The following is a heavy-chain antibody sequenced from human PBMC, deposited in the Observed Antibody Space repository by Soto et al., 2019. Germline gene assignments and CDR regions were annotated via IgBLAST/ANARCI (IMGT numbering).Heavy chain of an antibody. Sequence: ASVKVSCKASGYTFTSYGISWVRQAPGQGLEWMGWISAYNGNTNYAQKLQGRVTMPTDTSTSTAYMELRSLRSDDTAVYYCARLMVRGVIRHYYGMDVWGQGTTVTVSS. V-gene: IGHV1-18*04. D-gene: IGHD3-10*01. CDR3: ARLMVRGVIRHYYGMDV. CDR2: ISAYNGNT. CDR1: GYTFTSYG. J-gene: IGHJ6*02.